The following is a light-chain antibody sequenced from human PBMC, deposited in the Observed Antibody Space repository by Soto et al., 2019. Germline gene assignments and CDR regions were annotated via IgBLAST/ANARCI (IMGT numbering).Light chain of an antibody. J-gene: IGKJ3*01. CDR1: QSLLHSNGYNY. CDR2: LGS. V-gene: IGKV2-28*01. CDR3: MQALQTPP. Sequence: DIVMTQSPLSLPVTPGEPASISCRSSQSLLHSNGYNYLDWYLQKPGQSPQLLIYLGSNRASGVHDKFSGSGSGTDFTLKISRVEAEYVGVYSCMQALQTPPFGPGNKVDIK.